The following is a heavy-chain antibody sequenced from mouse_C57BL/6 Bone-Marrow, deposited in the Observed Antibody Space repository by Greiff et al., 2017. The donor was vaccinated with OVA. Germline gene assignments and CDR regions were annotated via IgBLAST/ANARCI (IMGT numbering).Heavy chain of an antibody. CDR2: IYPGDGDT. J-gene: IGHJ2*01. CDR3: ARCYGYFDY. D-gene: IGHD1-1*01. V-gene: IGHV1-82*01. CDR1: GYAFSSSW. Sequence: QVQLQQSGPELVKPGASVKISCKASGYAFSSSWMNWVKQRPGKGLEWIGRIYPGDGDTNYNGKFKGKATLTADKSSSTAYMQLSSLTSEDAAVYFCARCYGYFDYWGQGTTLTVSS.